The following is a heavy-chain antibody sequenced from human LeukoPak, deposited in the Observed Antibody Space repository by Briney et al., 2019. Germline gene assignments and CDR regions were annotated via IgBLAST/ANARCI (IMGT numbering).Heavy chain of an antibody. J-gene: IGHJ3*02. D-gene: IGHD2-2*01. CDR3: ASCGSTSCLAHDAFDI. CDR1: GYTFTGYY. Sequence: ASVKVSCKASGYTFTGYYMHWLRQAPGQGLEWMGWINPNSGGTNYAQKFQGRVTMTRDTSISTAYMELSRLRSDDTAVYYCASCGSTSCLAHDAFDIWGQGTMVTVSS. V-gene: IGHV1-2*02. CDR2: INPNSGGT.